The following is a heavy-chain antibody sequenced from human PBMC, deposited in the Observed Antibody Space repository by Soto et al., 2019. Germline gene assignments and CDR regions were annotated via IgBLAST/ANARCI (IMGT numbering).Heavy chain of an antibody. CDR1: GGSISSRSNS. CDR3: ARDGRLMLRGFSFYNGMDV. D-gene: IGHD3-10*01. J-gene: IGHJ6*02. CDR2: IYFSASK. Sequence: SETLSLTCSVSGGSISSRSNSWGWIRQPPGKGLEWIGTIYFSASKHYNPSLEGRVAISADTPNNRLSLRLSSVTAADTAVYFCARDGRLMLRGFSFYNGMDVWGQGTTVTVSS. V-gene: IGHV4-39*02.